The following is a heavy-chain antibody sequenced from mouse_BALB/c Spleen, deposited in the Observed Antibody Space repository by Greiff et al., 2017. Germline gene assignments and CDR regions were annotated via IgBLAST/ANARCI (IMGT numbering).Heavy chain of an antibody. D-gene: IGHD4-1*01. CDR3: ARDLWDGYFDY. Sequence: EVHLVESGGGLVQPGGSLKLSCAASGFTFSSYGMSWVRQTPDKRLELVATINSNGGSTYYPDSVKGRFTISRDNAKNTLYLQMSSLKSEDTAMYYCARDLWDGYFDYWGRGTTLPVSS. J-gene: IGHJ2*01. CDR2: INSNGGST. CDR1: GFTFSSYG. V-gene: IGHV5-6-3*01.